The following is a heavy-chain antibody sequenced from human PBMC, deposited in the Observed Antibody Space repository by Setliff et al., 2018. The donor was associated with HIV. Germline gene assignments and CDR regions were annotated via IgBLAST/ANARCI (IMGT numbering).Heavy chain of an antibody. CDR2: IYHSGTT. CDR1: GGSIINTRYY. V-gene: IGHV4-39*01. J-gene: IGHJ3*01. CDR3: ARRDSGYKLWASDL. Sequence: SETLSLTCTVSGGSIINTRYYWGWMRQTPGKGLEWIGRIYHSGTTYYNPSLKSRVTISVDTSKNQFSLKLSSVTAADTAVYYCARRDSGYKLWASDLWGQGTLVTVSS. D-gene: IGHD3-22*01.